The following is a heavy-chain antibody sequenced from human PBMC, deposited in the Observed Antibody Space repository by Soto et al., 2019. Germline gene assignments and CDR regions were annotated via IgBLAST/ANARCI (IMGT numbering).Heavy chain of an antibody. CDR2: ISAYNGNT. CDR1: GYTFTSYG. CDR3: ASLRAAAGGYNWFDP. D-gene: IGHD6-13*01. Sequence: QVQLVQSGAEVKKPGASVKVSCKASGYTFTSYGISWVRQAPGQGLEWMGWISAYNGNTSYAQKLQGRVTMTTDTSTSTAYMELRSLRSDDTAVYYCASLRAAAGGYNWFDPWGQGTLVTVSS. J-gene: IGHJ5*02. V-gene: IGHV1-18*01.